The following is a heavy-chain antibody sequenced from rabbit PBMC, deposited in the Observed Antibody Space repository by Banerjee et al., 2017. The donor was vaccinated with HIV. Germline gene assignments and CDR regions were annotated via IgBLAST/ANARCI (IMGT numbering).Heavy chain of an antibody. CDR2: INTNSGNA. Sequence: QEQLEESGGGLVKPEGSLTLTCKASGFDFSIYYMSWVRQAPGKGLEWIACINTNSGNAVYASWAKGRFTISKTSSTTVTLQMTSLTAADTATYFCARDLAGVIGWNFNLWGPGTLVTVS. D-gene: IGHD4-1*01. CDR1: GFDFSIYYM. J-gene: IGHJ4*01. CDR3: ARDLAGVIGWNFNL. V-gene: IGHV1S45*01.